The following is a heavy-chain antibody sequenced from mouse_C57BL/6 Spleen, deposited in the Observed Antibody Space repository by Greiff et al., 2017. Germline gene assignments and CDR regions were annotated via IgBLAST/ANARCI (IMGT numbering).Heavy chain of an antibody. CDR1: GYTFTDYE. D-gene: IGHD1-1*01. CDR2: IDPETGGT. J-gene: IGHJ2*01. Sequence: SGAELVRPGASVTLSCKASGYTFTDYEMHWVKQTPVHGLEWIGAIDPETGGTAYNQKFKGKAILTADKSSSTAYMELRSLTSEDSAVYYCTRWITTVVAYFDYWGQGTTLTVSS. V-gene: IGHV1-15*01. CDR3: TRWITTVVAYFDY.